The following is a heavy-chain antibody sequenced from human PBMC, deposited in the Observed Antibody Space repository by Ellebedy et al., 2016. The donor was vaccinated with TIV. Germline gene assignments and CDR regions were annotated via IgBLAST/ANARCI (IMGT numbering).Heavy chain of an antibody. CDR3: ARRFSGWYFSEH. D-gene: IGHD6-19*01. Sequence: SETLSLTXTVSGGSISSSSSYWGWIRQPPGKGLEWIGNIFYTGNTYYNPSLKSRVTISVDTSKNQFSLKLSSVTAADAAVYYCARRFSGWYFSEHWGQGTLVTVSS. CDR1: GGSISSSSSY. CDR2: IFYTGNT. J-gene: IGHJ4*02. V-gene: IGHV4-39*01.